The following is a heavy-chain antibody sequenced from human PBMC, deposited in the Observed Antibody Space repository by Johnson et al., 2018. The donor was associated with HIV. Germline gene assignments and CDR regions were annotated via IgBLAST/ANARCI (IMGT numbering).Heavy chain of an antibody. J-gene: IGHJ3*02. CDR2: VWFDGRNK. V-gene: IGHV3-33*06. CDR1: GFTFSNYG. CDR3: AKVAVATAAGGVAFDI. Sequence: QMLLVESGGGVVQPGRSLRLSCAASGFTFSNYGMHWVRQDPGKGLEWVAVVWFDGRNKYYSDSVKGRFTISRDDSKNTLYLQMNSLRVEDTAVYHCAKVAVATAAGGVAFDIWGQGTMVTVAS. D-gene: IGHD6-13*01.